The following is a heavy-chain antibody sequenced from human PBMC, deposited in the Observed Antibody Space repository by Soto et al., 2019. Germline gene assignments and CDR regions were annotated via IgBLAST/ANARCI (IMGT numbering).Heavy chain of an antibody. CDR2: MNPNSGNT. CDR1: GYTFTSYD. V-gene: IGHV1-8*01. Sequence: ASVKVSCKASGYTFTSYDINWARQATGQGLEWMGWMNPNSGNTGYAQKFQGRVTITADESTSTAYMELSSLRSEDTAVYYCARGRTYYYDSSGYDHFDYWGQGTLVTVSS. J-gene: IGHJ4*02. CDR3: ARGRTYYYDSSGYDHFDY. D-gene: IGHD3-22*01.